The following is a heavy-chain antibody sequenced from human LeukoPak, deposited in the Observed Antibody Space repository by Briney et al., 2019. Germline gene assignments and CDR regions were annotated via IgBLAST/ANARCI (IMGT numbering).Heavy chain of an antibody. D-gene: IGHD5-18*01. J-gene: IGHJ6*02. CDR2: IIPVLNIT. CDR3: ARDQGLTAPPPNGLDV. Sequence: EASVKVSFKTSGGTFSISAITWVRQAPGQGLEWMGRIIPVLNITTYAQKCQGSVTITADTSTSTVYMELSSLRSEETAVYYCARDQGLTAPPPNGLDVWGQGTTVIVSS. V-gene: IGHV1-69*04. CDR1: GGTFSISA.